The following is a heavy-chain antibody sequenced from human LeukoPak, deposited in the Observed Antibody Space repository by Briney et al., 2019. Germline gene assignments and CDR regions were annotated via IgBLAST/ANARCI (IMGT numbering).Heavy chain of an antibody. CDR1: GYTFTGYY. CDR2: INPNSGGT. D-gene: IGHD2-2*01. CDR3: ASQPAAETLPFDY. V-gene: IGHV1-2*02. Sequence: ASVKVSCKASGYTFTGYYMHWVRQAPGQGLEWMGWINPNSGGTNYAQKFQGRVTMTRDTSISTAYMELSRLRSDDTAVYYCASQPAAETLPFDYWGQGTLVTVSS. J-gene: IGHJ4*02.